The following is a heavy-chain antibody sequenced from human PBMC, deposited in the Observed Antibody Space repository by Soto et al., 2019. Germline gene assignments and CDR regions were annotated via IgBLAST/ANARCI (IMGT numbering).Heavy chain of an antibody. CDR2: IYWDDDK. V-gene: IGHV2-5*02. Sequence: QITLKESGPTLVKPTQTLTLTCTFSGFSLSTSGVGVGWIRQPPGKALEWLALIYWDDDKRYSPSLKSRLTITKDTSKNQVVLTLTNMDPVDTATYYCAHRKNTLGVVVTDDAFDIWGQGTMVTVSS. CDR1: GFSLSTSGVG. CDR3: AHRKNTLGVVVTDDAFDI. J-gene: IGHJ3*02. D-gene: IGHD2-21*02.